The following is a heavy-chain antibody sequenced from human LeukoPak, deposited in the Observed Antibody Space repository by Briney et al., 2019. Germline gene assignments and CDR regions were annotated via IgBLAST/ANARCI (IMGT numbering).Heavy chain of an antibody. CDR1: GGSISSGDYY. D-gene: IGHD1-26*01. CDR3: AREIVGATGIDY. Sequence: SQTLSLTCTVSGGSISSGDYYWSWIRQPPGKGLAWIGYIYYSGSTYYNPSLKSRVTISVDTSKNQFSLKLSSVTAADTAVYYCAREIVGATGIDYWGQGTLVTVSS. V-gene: IGHV4-30-4*01. CDR2: IYYSGST. J-gene: IGHJ4*02.